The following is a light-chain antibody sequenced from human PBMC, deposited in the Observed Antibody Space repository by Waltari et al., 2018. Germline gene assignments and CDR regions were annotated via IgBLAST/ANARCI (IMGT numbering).Light chain of an antibody. CDR1: SSDVGGYDY. V-gene: IGLV2-11*01. J-gene: IGLJ2*01. CDR3: YSYAGSNTIL. Sequence: QSALTQPRSVSGSPGQSVTISCPGGSSDVGGYDYVSWFQHHPGKAPKLIIYDVTERPSGVPDRFSASKSGTAASLTISGLQAEDEGDYYCYSYAGSNTILFGGGTKLTVL. CDR2: DVT.